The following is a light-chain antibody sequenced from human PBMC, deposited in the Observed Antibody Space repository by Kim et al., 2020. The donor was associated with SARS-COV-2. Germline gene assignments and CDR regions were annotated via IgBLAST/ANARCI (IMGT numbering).Light chain of an antibody. CDR3: LQYNSWPPFT. Sequence: VMTQSPAPLSVSLGERVTLSCRASQSVSSNLAWYQQKPGQAPRLLIYETSTRATGIPASFSGSGSGTEFTLTISSLQSEDFAVYYCLQYNSWPPFTFGGGTKVDIK. CDR1: QSVSSN. J-gene: IGKJ4*01. CDR2: ETS. V-gene: IGKV3-15*01.